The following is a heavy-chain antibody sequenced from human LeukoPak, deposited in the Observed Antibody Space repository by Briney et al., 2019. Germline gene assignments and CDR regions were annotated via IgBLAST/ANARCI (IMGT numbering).Heavy chain of an antibody. Sequence: SETLSLTCTVSGGSISSYYWSWIRQPAGKGLEWIGRIYTSGSTNYNPSLKSRVTMPVDTSKNQFSLKLSSVTAADTAVYYCARDTQQDFWSGYYTWFDPWGQGTLVTVSS. CDR1: GGSISSYY. CDR2: IYTSGST. V-gene: IGHV4-4*07. J-gene: IGHJ5*02. D-gene: IGHD3-3*01. CDR3: ARDTQQDFWSGYYTWFDP.